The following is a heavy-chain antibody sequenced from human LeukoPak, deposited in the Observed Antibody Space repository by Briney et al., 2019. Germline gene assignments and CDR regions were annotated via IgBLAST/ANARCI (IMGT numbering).Heavy chain of an antibody. CDR3: ARERGGGSTGTMTYDI. CDR2: MNPNSGNT. CDR1: GYTFASYD. Sequence: ASVKVSCKASGYTFASYDINWVRQATGQGLEWMGWMNPNSGNTGYAQKFQGRVTMTRNTSINTAYMELSSLRSEDTAVHYCARERGGGSTGTMTYDIWGQGTMVTVSS. D-gene: IGHD3-10*01. J-gene: IGHJ3*02. V-gene: IGHV1-8*01.